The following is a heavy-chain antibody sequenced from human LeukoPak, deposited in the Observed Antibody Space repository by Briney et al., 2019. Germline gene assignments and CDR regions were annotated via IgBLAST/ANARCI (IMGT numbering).Heavy chain of an antibody. Sequence: SETLSLTCTVSGASISSYYWSWIRQSAGKRLEWIGRIYISGSTDYNPSLKSRVTMSVDTSKNQLSLKLNSVTAADTAVYYCARDDVDTPTFDYLGQGTLVTVSS. CDR2: IYISGST. CDR3: ARDDVDTPTFDY. V-gene: IGHV4-4*07. J-gene: IGHJ4*02. CDR1: GASISSYY. D-gene: IGHD5-18*01.